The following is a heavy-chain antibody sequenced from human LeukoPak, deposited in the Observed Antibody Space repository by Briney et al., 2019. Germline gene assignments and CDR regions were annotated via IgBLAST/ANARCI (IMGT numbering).Heavy chain of an antibody. D-gene: IGHD3-3*01. J-gene: IGHJ3*02. Sequence: SQTLSLTCTVSGGSISSYYWSWIRQPPGKGLEWIGYIYYSGSTNYNPSLKSRVTISVDTSKNQFSLKLSSVTAADTAVYYCARGSVHDAFDIWGQGTMVTVSS. V-gene: IGHV4-59*01. CDR2: IYYSGST. CDR1: GGSISSYY. CDR3: ARGSVHDAFDI.